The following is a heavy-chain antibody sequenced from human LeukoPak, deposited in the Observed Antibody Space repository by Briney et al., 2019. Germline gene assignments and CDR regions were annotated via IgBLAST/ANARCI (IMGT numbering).Heavy chain of an antibody. CDR1: GGSISSYY. CDR3: ARSGNYYDSSGYNY. D-gene: IGHD3-22*01. CDR2: IYTSGST. V-gene: IGHV4-59*01. J-gene: IGHJ4*02. Sequence: PSETLSLTCTVSGGSISSYYWSWIRQPPGKGLEWIGHIYTSGSTNYNPSLKSRVTISVDTSKNQFSLKLSSVTAADTAVYYCARSGNYYDSSGYNYWGQGTLVTVFS.